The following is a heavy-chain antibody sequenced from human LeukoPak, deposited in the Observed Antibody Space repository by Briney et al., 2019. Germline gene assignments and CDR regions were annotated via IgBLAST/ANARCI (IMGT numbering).Heavy chain of an antibody. D-gene: IGHD6-13*01. Sequence: AETLSLTCSVSGFSISNGYHWGWIRQPPGKGLEWIGNIYHTGSTYYSPSLKSRVTISVDTSKNQFSLKLSSVTAADTAVYSCARHGIVDSSRKSSFDYWGQGTLVTVSS. CDR2: IYHTGST. J-gene: IGHJ4*02. CDR3: ARHGIVDSSRKSSFDY. V-gene: IGHV4-38-2*02. CDR1: GFSISNGYH.